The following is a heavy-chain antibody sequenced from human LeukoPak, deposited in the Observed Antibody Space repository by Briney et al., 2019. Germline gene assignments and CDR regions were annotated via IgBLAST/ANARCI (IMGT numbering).Heavy chain of an antibody. Sequence: GGSLRLSCAAPGFTFSSYWMSWVRQAPGKGLEWVANIKQDGSEKYYVDSVKGRFTISRDNAKNSLYLQMNSLRAEDTAVYYCARDLGEMATSDFDYWGQGTLVTVSS. CDR3: ARDLGEMATSDFDY. D-gene: IGHD5-24*01. J-gene: IGHJ4*02. CDR1: GFTFSSYW. CDR2: IKQDGSEK. V-gene: IGHV3-7*01.